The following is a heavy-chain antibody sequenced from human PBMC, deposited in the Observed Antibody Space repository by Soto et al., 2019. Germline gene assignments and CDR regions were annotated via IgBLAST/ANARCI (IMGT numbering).Heavy chain of an antibody. J-gene: IGHJ6*02. CDR2: IWYDGSNK. D-gene: IGHD3-3*01. V-gene: IGHV3-33*01. Sequence: PGGSLRLSCAASGFTFSSYGMHWVRQAPGKGLEWVAVIWYDGSNKYYADSVKGRFTISRDNSKNTLYLQMNSLRAEDTAVYYCARVHDFWSGPPWHYYYYGMDVWGQGTTVTVSS. CDR1: GFTFSSYG. CDR3: ARVHDFWSGPPWHYYYYGMDV.